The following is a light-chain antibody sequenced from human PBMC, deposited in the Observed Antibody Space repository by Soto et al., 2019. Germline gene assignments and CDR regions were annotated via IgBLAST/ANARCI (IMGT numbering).Light chain of an antibody. J-gene: IGLJ1*01. V-gene: IGLV2-11*01. CDR3: CSYAGSPYV. Sequence: QSALTQPRSVSGSPGQSVAISCTGTSSDVGGYNYVSWYQQHPGKAPKLMIYDVNKRPSGVPDRFSGSQSGNTASLTISGLQAEDEADYYCCSYAGSPYVFGTGTKVTVL. CDR2: DVN. CDR1: SSDVGGYNY.